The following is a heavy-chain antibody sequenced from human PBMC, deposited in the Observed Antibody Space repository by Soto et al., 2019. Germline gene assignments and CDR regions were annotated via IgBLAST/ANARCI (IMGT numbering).Heavy chain of an antibody. J-gene: IGHJ4*02. Sequence: SETLSLTCAVSGGSISSGGYSWSWIRQPPGKGLEWIGYIYHSGSTYYNPSLKSRVTISVDRSKNQFSLKLSSVTAADTAVYYCARVALYDSSGYYRYYFDYWGQGTLVTVSS. D-gene: IGHD3-22*01. CDR2: IYHSGST. V-gene: IGHV4-30-2*01. CDR3: ARVALYDSSGYYRYYFDY. CDR1: GGSISSGGYS.